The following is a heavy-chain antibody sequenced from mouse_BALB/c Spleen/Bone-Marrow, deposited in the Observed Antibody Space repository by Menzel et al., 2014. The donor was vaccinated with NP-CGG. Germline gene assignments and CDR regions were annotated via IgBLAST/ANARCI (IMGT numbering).Heavy chain of an antibody. J-gene: IGHJ1*01. CDR2: IDPAIFT. CDR1: GFNIKDTY. CDR3: SSYRYGWYFDV. V-gene: IGHV14-3*02. Sequence: VQLLQSGAELVKPGASVKLSCTASGFNIKDTYLHWVKQRPDQGLDWIGRIDPAIFTNYDPNFQGKATITADNYSNKAYLHLSSLTSEITAFYYGSSYRYGWYFDVWGAGTTVTVSS. D-gene: IGHD2-14*01.